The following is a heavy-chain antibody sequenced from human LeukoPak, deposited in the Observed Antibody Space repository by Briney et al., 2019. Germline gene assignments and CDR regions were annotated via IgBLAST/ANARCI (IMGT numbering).Heavy chain of an antibody. CDR1: GFTFSSYW. D-gene: IGHD3-3*01. J-gene: IGHJ4*02. Sequence: GGSLRLSCAASGFTFSSYWMSWVRQAPGKGLEWVANIKQDGSEKYYVDSVKGRFTISRDNAKNSLYLQMNSLRAEDTAVYYCARRGPPLVYDFWSGHAHFDYWGQGTLVTVSS. V-gene: IGHV3-7*01. CDR3: ARRGPPLVYDFWSGHAHFDY. CDR2: IKQDGSEK.